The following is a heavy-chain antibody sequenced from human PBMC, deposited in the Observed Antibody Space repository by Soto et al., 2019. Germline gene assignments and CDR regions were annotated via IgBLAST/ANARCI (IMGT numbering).Heavy chain of an antibody. J-gene: IGHJ5*02. Sequence: ASVKVSCKASGGTFSSYAISGVRQAPGQGLEWMGGIIPIFGTANYAQKFQGRVTITADESTSTAYMELSSLRCDAPAVYSCARDEGSNRSTWFAPRGQGTLATV. CDR3: ARDEGSNRSTWFAP. D-gene: IGHD2-2*01. CDR2: IIPIFGTA. V-gene: IGHV1-69*13. CDR1: GGTFSSYA.